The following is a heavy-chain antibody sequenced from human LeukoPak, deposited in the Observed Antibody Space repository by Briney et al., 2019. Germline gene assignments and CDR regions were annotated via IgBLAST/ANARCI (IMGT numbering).Heavy chain of an antibody. Sequence: GGSLRLSCAASGFTFSSYSMNWVRQAPGKGLEWDSYISSSSSTIYYADSVKGRFTISRHNAKNSLYLQMNSPRAEDTAVYYCAREYGDYFDYWGQGTLVTVSS. CDR1: GFTFSSYS. CDR2: ISSSSSTI. J-gene: IGHJ4*02. D-gene: IGHD2-8*01. V-gene: IGHV3-48*01. CDR3: AREYGDYFDY.